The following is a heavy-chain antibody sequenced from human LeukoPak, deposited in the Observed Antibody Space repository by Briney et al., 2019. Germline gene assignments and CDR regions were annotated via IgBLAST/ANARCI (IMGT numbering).Heavy chain of an antibody. J-gene: IGHJ4*02. CDR3: ARRTAYYYDSSGYYPLDY. Sequence: ASVKVSCKASGYTFTSYGISWVRQAPGQGLEWMGWISAYNGNTNYAQKLQGRVTMTTDISTSTAYMELRSLRSDDTAVYYCARRTAYYYDSSGYYPLDYWGQGTLVTVSS. CDR1: GYTFTSYG. CDR2: ISAYNGNT. V-gene: IGHV1-18*01. D-gene: IGHD3-22*01.